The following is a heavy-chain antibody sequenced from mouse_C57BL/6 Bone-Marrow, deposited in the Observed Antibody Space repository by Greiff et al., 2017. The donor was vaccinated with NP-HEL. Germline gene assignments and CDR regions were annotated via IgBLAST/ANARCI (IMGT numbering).Heavy chain of an antibody. CDR2: ISDGGSYT. V-gene: IGHV5-4*01. CDR1: GFTFSSYA. D-gene: IGHD1-1*01. Sequence: DVKLVESGGGLVKPGGSLKLSCAASGFTFSSYAMSWVRQTPEKRLEWVATISDGGSYTYYPDNVKGRFTISRDNAKNNLYLQMSHLKSEDTAMYYCARDLTTVVPYAMDYWGQGTSVTVSS. J-gene: IGHJ4*01. CDR3: ARDLTTVVPYAMDY.